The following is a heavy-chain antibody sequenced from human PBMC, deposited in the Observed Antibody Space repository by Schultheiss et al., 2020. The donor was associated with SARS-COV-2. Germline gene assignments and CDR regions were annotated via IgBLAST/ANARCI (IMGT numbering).Heavy chain of an antibody. CDR3: ARDSSGCSGGSCYSGRYLTYVDL. Sequence: SVKVSCKASGGTFSSYAISWVRQAPGQGLEWMGGIIPIFGTANYAQKFQGRVTITADESTSTAYMELSSLRSEDTAEYYCARDSSGCSGGSCYSGRYLTYVDLRGRGTLVTVSS. D-gene: IGHD2-15*01. J-gene: IGHJ2*01. V-gene: IGHV1-69*13. CDR1: GGTFSSYA. CDR2: IIPIFGTA.